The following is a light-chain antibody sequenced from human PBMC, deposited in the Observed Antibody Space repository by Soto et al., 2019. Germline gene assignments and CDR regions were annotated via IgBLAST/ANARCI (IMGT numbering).Light chain of an antibody. CDR3: QQYNSYSWT. CDR1: QSISSW. V-gene: IGKV1-5*01. J-gene: IGKJ1*01. CDR2: DAS. Sequence: DIQMTQSPSTLSASVGDRVTITCRASQSISSWLAWYQQKPGKAPKLLIYDASSLESGVPSRFSGSGSGTEFTLTISSLQPDDFATYYCQQYNSYSWTFGXGTKVDSK.